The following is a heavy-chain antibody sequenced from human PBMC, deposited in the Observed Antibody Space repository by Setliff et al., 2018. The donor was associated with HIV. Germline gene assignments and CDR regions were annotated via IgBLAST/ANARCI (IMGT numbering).Heavy chain of an antibody. CDR2: MYYGGST. CDR3: ARGLYYDGKSLDY. CDR1: GGSISSSSYY. J-gene: IGHJ4*02. D-gene: IGHD3-22*01. Sequence: SETLSLTCTVSGGSISSSSYYWGWIRQSPGKGLEWIGSMYYGGSTFYNPSLKSRVTISEDTSKNQVSLKLSSMTAADTAIYYCARGLYYDGKSLDYWGQGTLVTVSS. V-gene: IGHV4-39*07.